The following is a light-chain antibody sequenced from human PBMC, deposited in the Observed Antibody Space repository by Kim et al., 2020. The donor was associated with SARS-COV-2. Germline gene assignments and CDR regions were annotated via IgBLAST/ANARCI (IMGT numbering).Light chain of an antibody. J-gene: IGKJ2*01. CDR1: QTVSSY. CDR3: QQRSNWPYT. Sequence: EIVLTQSPGTLSLSPGEGATLSCRASQTVSSYLAWYQQKPGQAPRLLIYDASNRATGIPARFNGSGSGTDFTLTISSLEPEDFAVYYCQQRSNWPYTFGQGTKLEI. V-gene: IGKV3-11*01. CDR2: DAS.